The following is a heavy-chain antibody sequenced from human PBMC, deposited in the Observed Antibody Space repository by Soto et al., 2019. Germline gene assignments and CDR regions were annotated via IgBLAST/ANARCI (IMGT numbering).Heavy chain of an antibody. V-gene: IGHV3-74*01. J-gene: IGHJ6*02. Sequence: GGSLRLSCAASGFTFSNYWIHWVRQAPGKGLVWVSRINSDGTSTSYADSVKGRFTISRDNAKNTLYLQMNSLRVEDTAVYYCARAVRSGSYPYYYYGMDVWGQGTTVTVSS. CDR1: GFTFSNYW. CDR2: INSDGTST. D-gene: IGHD3-10*01. CDR3: ARAVRSGSYPYYYYGMDV.